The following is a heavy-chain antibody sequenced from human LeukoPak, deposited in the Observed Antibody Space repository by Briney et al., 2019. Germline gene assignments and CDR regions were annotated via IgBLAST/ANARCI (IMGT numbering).Heavy chain of an antibody. CDR2: ISSSSSYI. V-gene: IGHV3-21*01. CDR3: ARGQQLLPRRGDFDY. D-gene: IGHD6-19*01. Sequence: GGSLTLSCAASGLTFNSYSMNWVRQAPGKGLEWVSSISSSSSYIYYADSEKGRFTISRDDAKHSLYLQIHSLRAEDTAVYYCARGQQLLPRRGDFDYWGQGTLVTVSS. CDR1: GLTFNSYS. J-gene: IGHJ4*02.